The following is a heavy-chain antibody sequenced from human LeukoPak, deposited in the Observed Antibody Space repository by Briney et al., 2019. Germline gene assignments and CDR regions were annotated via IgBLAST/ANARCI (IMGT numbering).Heavy chain of an antibody. CDR3: ARRGTMVRGVVNHYYMDV. D-gene: IGHD3-10*01. V-gene: IGHV3-23*01. Sequence: GGSLRLSCAASGFTFSSYGMSWVRQAPGKGLEWVSAISGSGGSTYYADSVKGRFTISRDNSKNTLYLQMNSLRAEDTGVYYCARRGTMVRGVVNHYYMDVWGKGTTVTVSS. CDR1: GFTFSSYG. J-gene: IGHJ6*03. CDR2: ISGSGGST.